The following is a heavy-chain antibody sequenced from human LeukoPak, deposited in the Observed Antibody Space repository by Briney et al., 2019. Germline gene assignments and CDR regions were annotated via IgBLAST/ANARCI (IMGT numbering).Heavy chain of an antibody. CDR2: IYYSGST. J-gene: IGHJ4*02. CDR1: GGSISSYY. V-gene: IGHV4-59*01. Sequence: PSETLALTCTVSGGSISSYYWSWMRQPPGKGLEWIGYIYYSGSTNYNPSLKSRVTISVDTSKNQFSLKLSSVTAADTAVYYCAGPGSYSPIDYWGQGTLVTVSS. CDR3: AGPGSYSPIDY. D-gene: IGHD3-10*01.